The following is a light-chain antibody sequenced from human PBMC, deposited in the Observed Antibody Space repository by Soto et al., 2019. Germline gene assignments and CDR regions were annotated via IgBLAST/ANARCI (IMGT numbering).Light chain of an antibody. CDR3: SSYGGSNNLL. CDR1: SRDIGGYDF. J-gene: IGLJ2*01. CDR2: DVI. V-gene: IGLV2-8*01. Sequence: QSVLTQPPSASGSPGQSVTISCTGTSRDIGGYDFVSWYQQHPGKAPKLLIYDVIKRPSGFPDRFSGSKSGNTASLTVSGLQTDDEADYYCSSYGGSNNLLFGGGTKLTVL.